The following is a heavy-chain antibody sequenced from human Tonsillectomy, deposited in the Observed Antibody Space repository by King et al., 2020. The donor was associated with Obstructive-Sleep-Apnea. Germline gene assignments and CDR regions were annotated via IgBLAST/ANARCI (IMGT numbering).Heavy chain of an antibody. CDR1: GYSFTRYW. CDR3: ARVNMATGHYFDS. Sequence: QLVQSGAEVKKPGQSLKISCKGSGYSFTRYWIDWVRQMPGKGLEWMGLSYPVGSVTRYSPSFQGQGAFSADTSISTAFLQWSSLKASDTAVYYCARVNMATGHYFDSWGQGTLVTVSS. CDR2: SYPVGSVT. J-gene: IGHJ4*02. D-gene: IGHD5-12*01. V-gene: IGHV5-51*01.